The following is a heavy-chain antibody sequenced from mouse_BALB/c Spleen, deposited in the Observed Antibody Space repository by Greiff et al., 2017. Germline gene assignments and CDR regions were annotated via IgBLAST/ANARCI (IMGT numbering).Heavy chain of an antibody. J-gene: IGHJ3*01. Sequence: EVQLQQSGAELVKPGASVKLSCTASGFNIKDTYMHWVKQRPEQGLEWIGRIDPANGNTKYDPKFQGKATITADTSSNTAYLQLSSLTSEDTAVYYCAREGPYYRYDAASAWFAYWGQGTLVTVSA. D-gene: IGHD2-14*01. CDR1: GFNIKDTY. CDR2: IDPANGNT. V-gene: IGHV14-3*02. CDR3: AREGPYYRYDAASAWFAY.